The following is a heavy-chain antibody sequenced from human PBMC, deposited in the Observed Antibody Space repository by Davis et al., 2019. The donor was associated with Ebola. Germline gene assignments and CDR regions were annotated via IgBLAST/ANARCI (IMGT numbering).Heavy chain of an antibody. J-gene: IGHJ4*02. CDR3: ARQRYYYDSSGYYYLDY. CDR1: GYTFSNYG. CDR2: ISAYNGDT. Sequence: ASVKVSCKASGYTFSNYGISWVRQAPGQGLEWMGWISAYNGDTNYAQKLQGRVTMTTDTSTSTAYMELRSLRSDDTAVYYCARQRYYYDSSGYYYLDYWGQGTLVTVSS. D-gene: IGHD3-22*01. V-gene: IGHV1-18*01.